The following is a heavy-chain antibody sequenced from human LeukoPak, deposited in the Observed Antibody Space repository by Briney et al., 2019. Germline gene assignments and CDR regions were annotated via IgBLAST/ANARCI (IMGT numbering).Heavy chain of an antibody. CDR1: GFTFTSSA. CDR2: IVVGSGNT. CDR3: AAISYYDYVWGSYHRNNYFDY. V-gene: IGHV1-58*02. J-gene: IGHJ4*02. Sequence: GASVKVSCKASGFTFTSSAMQWVRQARGQRLEWIGWIVVGSGNTNYAQKFQERVTITRDMSTSTAYMELSSLRSEDTAVYHCAAISYYDYVWGSYHRNNYFDYWGQGTLVTVSS. D-gene: IGHD3-16*02.